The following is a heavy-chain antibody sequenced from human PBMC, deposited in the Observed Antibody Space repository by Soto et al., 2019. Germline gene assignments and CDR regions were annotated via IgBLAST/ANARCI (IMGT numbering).Heavy chain of an antibody. V-gene: IGHV1-18*04. CDR1: GYDFSSYG. Sequence: QVQLVQSGAEVKKPGASVKVSCKASGYDFSSYGISWVRQAPGQGLEWMGWISASNGNRDYAQQFQGRVTMTSDTSRTTAYIELWSLRSDDTAVYYCVRDPQRNDYWGQGTLVNVSS. CDR3: VRDPQRNDY. J-gene: IGHJ4*02. CDR2: ISASNGNR. D-gene: IGHD2-2*01.